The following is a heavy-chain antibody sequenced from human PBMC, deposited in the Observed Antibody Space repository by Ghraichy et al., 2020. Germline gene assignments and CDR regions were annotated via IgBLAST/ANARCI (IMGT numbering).Heavy chain of an antibody. CDR2: IYHTGST. CDR1: GGSISSYY. D-gene: IGHD2-21*02. Sequence: SETLSLTCTVSGGSISSYYWSWIRQPPGKGLEWIGSIYHTGSTNYNPSLKSRVTISVDTSKNQFSLKLRTVTAADTAVYYCARVMTSYCGGDCYSHYFDFWGQGTLVTASS. V-gene: IGHV4-59*01. CDR3: ARVMTSYCGGDCYSHYFDF. J-gene: IGHJ4*02.